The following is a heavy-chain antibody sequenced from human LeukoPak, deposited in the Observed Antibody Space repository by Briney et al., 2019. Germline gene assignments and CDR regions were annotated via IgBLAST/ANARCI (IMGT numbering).Heavy chain of an antibody. J-gene: IGHJ4*02. D-gene: IGHD3-10*01. CDR2: TFYRSKWYY. Sequence: SQTLSLTCAISGDSVSSNDAAWNWIRQSPSRGLEWLGRTFYRSKWYYDSAVSVKSRIAINPDTSKNQFSLQLNSVTPEDTAVYYCARENTLVRGTRNPFDYWGRGTLVTVSS. CDR1: GDSVSSNDAA. V-gene: IGHV6-1*01. CDR3: ARENTLVRGTRNPFDY.